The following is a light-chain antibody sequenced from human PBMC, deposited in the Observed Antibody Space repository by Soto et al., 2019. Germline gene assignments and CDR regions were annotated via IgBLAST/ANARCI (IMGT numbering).Light chain of an antibody. CDR2: ASS. V-gene: IGLV2-14*01. J-gene: IGLJ1*01. Sequence: QSVLTQPASVSGSPGQSITISCTGTSGDVGSYNYVSWYQHHPGKAPRLMIYASSNRPSGVSHRFSGSRSGNTASLTISGLQAEDEADYYCSSYTSGSTLYVFXTGTKLTVL. CDR3: SSYTSGSTLYV. CDR1: SGDVGSYNY.